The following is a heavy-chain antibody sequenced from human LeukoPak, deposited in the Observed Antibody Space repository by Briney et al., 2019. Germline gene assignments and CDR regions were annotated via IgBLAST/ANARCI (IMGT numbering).Heavy chain of an antibody. V-gene: IGHV3-23*01. CDR1: GFTFSIYA. Sequence: GGSLRLSCAASGFTFSIYAMSWVRQAPGKGLEWVSAFSGSGGSTYYADSVKGRFTISRDNSKNTLYLQMNSLRAEDTAVYYCARHGSITMVRGRLRYFYMDVWGKGTMVTISS. CDR2: FSGSGGST. J-gene: IGHJ6*03. CDR3: ARHGSITMVRGRLRYFYMDV. D-gene: IGHD3-10*01.